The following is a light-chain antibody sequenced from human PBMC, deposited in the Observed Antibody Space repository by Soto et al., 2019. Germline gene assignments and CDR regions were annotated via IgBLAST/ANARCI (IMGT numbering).Light chain of an antibody. V-gene: IGKV3-11*01. Sequence: EIVLTQSPATPSLSPGERATLSCRASQSVSSYLAWYQQKPGQAPRLLIYDASNRATGIPAMFSGSGSGTDFTFTISSLEPEDFAVYYCQQRSNWPLTFGGGTKVEIK. J-gene: IGKJ4*01. CDR1: QSVSSY. CDR2: DAS. CDR3: QQRSNWPLT.